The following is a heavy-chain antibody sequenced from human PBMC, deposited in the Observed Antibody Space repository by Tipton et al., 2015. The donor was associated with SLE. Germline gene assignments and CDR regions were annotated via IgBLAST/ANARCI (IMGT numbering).Heavy chain of an antibody. Sequence: TLSLTCTVSGGSISSRSYDWGWIRQPPGKGLEWIGSIYDTGNTYYNPSLKSRVTISEDTSRNQFSLKLTSVTAADTAVYFCVRPIVGVAAFHIWGPGTMVTVSS. CDR1: GGSISSRSYD. D-gene: IGHD1-26*01. V-gene: IGHV4-39*01. J-gene: IGHJ3*02. CDR2: IYDTGNT. CDR3: VRPIVGVAAFHI.